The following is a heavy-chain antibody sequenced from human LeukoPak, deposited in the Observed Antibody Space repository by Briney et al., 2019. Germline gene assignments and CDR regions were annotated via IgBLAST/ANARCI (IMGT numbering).Heavy chain of an antibody. D-gene: IGHD4-17*01. V-gene: IGHV3-23*01. CDR1: GFTFSSYA. CDR2: ISGSGGNT. J-gene: IGHJ4*02. Sequence: GGSLRLSCAASGFTFSSYAMSWVRQAPGKGLEWVSSISGSGGNTFYADSVKGRFTISRDNSKNTLHLQMNSLRAEDTAAYHCAKGRNEDGDAALNYWGQGTHVSDPS. CDR3: AKGRNEDGDAALNY.